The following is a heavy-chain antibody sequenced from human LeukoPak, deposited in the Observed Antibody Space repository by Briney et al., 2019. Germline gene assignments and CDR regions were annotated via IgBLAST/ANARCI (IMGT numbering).Heavy chain of an antibody. J-gene: IGHJ4*02. D-gene: IGHD5-12*01. CDR2: INHSGST. V-gene: IGHV4-34*01. CDR3: ARGASSGYDGRYFDY. CDR1: GGSFSGYY. Sequence: PSETLSLTCAVYGGSFSGYYWSWIRQPPGKGLEWIGEINHSGSTNYNPSLKSRVTISVDTSKNQFSLKLSPVTAADTAVYYCARGASSGYDGRYFDYWGQGTLVTVSS.